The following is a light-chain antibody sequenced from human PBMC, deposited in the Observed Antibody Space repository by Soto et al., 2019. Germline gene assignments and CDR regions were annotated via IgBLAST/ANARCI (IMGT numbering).Light chain of an antibody. Sequence: QSALTQPASLSGSPGQSITISCPGTSSDVGGYNYVSWYQQHPGKAPKLMIFDVSNRPSGVSNRFSGSKSGNTASLTISGLQAEDEADYYCSSYSASSTTHYVFGTGTKLTVL. CDR3: SSYSASSTTHYV. CDR2: DVS. V-gene: IGLV2-14*03. J-gene: IGLJ1*01. CDR1: SSDVGGYNY.